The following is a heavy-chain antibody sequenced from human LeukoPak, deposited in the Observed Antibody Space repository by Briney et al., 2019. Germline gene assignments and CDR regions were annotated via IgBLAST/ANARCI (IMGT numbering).Heavy chain of an antibody. D-gene: IGHD3-16*01. CDR3: ASQSYARFDP. Sequence: GGSLRLSCVASGFTFSSNWMSWVRQAPGKGLEWVGNIQPDGSEQYPVDSVKGRFTISRDNARNSLFLQMNSLRVEDAAVYYCASQSYARFDPWGQGTLVTVSS. V-gene: IGHV3-7*01. CDR2: IQPDGSEQ. J-gene: IGHJ5*02. CDR1: GFTFSSNW.